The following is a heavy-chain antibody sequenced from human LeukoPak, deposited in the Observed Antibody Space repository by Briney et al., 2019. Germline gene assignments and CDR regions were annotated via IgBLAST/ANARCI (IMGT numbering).Heavy chain of an antibody. V-gene: IGHV3-53*05. D-gene: IGHD4-17*01. CDR2: LYPGGKT. Sequence: GGSLRLSCAASGFTVSYDYVSWVRLAPGKGLEFVSALYPGGKTYYADSVKGRFTISSDTSKNTVDVQMTSLRTEDTAVYYCAKYPEIRGDYFGWFDPWGQGTLVTVSS. CDR1: GFTVSYDY. J-gene: IGHJ5*02. CDR3: AKYPEIRGDYFGWFDP.